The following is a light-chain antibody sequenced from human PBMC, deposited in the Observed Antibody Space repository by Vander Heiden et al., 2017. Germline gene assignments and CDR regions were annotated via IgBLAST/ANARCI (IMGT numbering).Light chain of an antibody. CDR1: NIRSKS. CDR3: QVWDSSSEHVV. CDR2: DDN. V-gene: IGLV3-21*02. J-gene: IGLJ2*01. Sequence: SYVLTQPPSVSLAPGQTARITCEANNIRSKSVHWYQQKPGQAPVLVFFDDNHRLSGIPERFSGSNSGNTATMTTSTVEAGDEADYYCQVWDSSSEHVVFGGGTKVIVL.